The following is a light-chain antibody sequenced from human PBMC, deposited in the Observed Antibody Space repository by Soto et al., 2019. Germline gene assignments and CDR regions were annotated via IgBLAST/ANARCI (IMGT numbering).Light chain of an antibody. CDR3: QQYGSLPIT. J-gene: IGKJ3*01. V-gene: IGKV3-20*01. CDR2: GAS. CDR1: QSVSSNY. Sequence: ESVLTQSPGTLSLSPGERATLSCRASQSVSSNYLAWYQQKPGQTPRLLIYGASSRATGIPDRFSGSGSGTDFTLTISRLEPEDFAVYYCQQYGSLPITFGPGTKVEVK.